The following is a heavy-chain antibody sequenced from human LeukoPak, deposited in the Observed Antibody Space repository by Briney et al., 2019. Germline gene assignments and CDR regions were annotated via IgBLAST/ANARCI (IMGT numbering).Heavy chain of an antibody. Sequence: PGGSLRLSCAASGFTVSSNYMSWVRQAPGKGLVWVSRINSAGSNTRSADSVKGRVTISRDNAKNTLYLQMNSLRAEDTAVYYCARGYYYDSSGYYPYFDYWGQGTLVTVSS. CDR1: GFTVSSNY. CDR2: INSAGSNT. CDR3: ARGYYYDSSGYYPYFDY. D-gene: IGHD3-22*01. V-gene: IGHV3-74*01. J-gene: IGHJ4*02.